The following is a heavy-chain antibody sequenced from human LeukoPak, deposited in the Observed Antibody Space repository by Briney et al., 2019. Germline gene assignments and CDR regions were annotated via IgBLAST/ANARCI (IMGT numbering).Heavy chain of an antibody. D-gene: IGHD3-10*01. CDR2: ISAYNGNT. V-gene: IGHV1-18*01. CDR1: GYTFTSYG. Sequence: ALVKVSCKASGYTFTSYGISWVRQAPGQGLEWMGWISAYNGNTNYAQKLQGRVTMTTDTSTSTAYMELRSLRSDDTAVYYCARSITMVRGGHHYYYYYYMDVWGKGTTVTVSS. CDR3: ARSITMVRGGHHYYYYYYMDV. J-gene: IGHJ6*03.